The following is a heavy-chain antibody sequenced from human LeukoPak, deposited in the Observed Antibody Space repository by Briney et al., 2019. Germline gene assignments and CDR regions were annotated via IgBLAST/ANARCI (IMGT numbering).Heavy chain of an antibody. V-gene: IGHV3-53*01. J-gene: IGHJ1*01. CDR1: GFTVSSNY. CDR3: ASVNGDGAEYFQH. CDR2: IYSGGNT. Sequence: GGSLRLSCAASGFTVSSNYMSWVRQALGKGLEWVSVIYSGGNTFYADSVKGRFTISRDNSKNTLYLQMNSLRAEDTAVYYCASVNGDGAEYFQHWGQGTLVTVSS. D-gene: IGHD2-21*01.